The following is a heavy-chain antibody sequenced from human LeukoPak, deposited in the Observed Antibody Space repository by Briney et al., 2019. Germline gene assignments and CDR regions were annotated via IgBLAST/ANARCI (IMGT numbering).Heavy chain of an antibody. J-gene: IGHJ4*02. CDR1: GGSISSGGYY. CDR2: IYYSGST. CDR3: ARVRGSYYTPYLDY. V-gene: IGHV4-31*03. D-gene: IGHD1-26*01. Sequence: SETLSLTCTVSGGSISSGGYYWSWIRQHPGKGLEWIGYIYYSGSTYYNLSLKSRVTTLVDTSKNQFSLKLSSVTAADTAVYYCARVRGSYYTPYLDYWGQGTLVTVSS.